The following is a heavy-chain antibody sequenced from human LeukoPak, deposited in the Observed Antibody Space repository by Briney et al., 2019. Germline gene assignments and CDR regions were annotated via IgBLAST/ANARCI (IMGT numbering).Heavy chain of an antibody. J-gene: IGHJ4*02. V-gene: IGHV3-30*03. CDR2: ISYDGSNK. Sequence: GGSLRLSCAASGFTFSSYGMHWVRQAPGKGLEWVAIISYDGSNKYYGDSVKGRFTISRDNSKSTLFLQMNSLRAEDTAVYYCARGRYTVTVTEFDYWGQGTLVTVSS. CDR1: GFTFSSYG. CDR3: ARGRYTVTVTEFDY. D-gene: IGHD4-11*01.